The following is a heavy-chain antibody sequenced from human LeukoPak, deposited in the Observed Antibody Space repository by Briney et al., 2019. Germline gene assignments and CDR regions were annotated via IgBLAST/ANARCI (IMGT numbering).Heavy chain of an antibody. CDR1: GFTFSSYA. CDR2: ISGSGGST. D-gene: IGHD1-26*01. J-gene: IGHJ4*02. CDR3: AKSAYSGSYSNFDY. V-gene: IGHV3-23*01. Sequence: GGSLRLSCAASGFTFSSYAMSWVRQAPGKGLEWVSGISGSGGSTYYADSVKGRFTISRDNSKNTLYLQMNSLRAGDTAVYYCAKSAYSGSYSNFDYWGQGTLVTVSS.